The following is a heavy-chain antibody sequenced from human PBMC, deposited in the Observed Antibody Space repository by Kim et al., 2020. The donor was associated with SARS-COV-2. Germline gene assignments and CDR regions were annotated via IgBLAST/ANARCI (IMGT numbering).Heavy chain of an antibody. Sequence: ASVKVSCKASGYTFTSYAMHWVRQAPGQRLEWMGWINAGNGNTKYSQKFQGRVTITRDTSASTAYMELSSLRSEDTAVYYCARDRESYDSSGYPDAFDIWGQGTMVTVSS. D-gene: IGHD3-22*01. J-gene: IGHJ3*02. CDR1: GYTFTSYA. V-gene: IGHV1-3*01. CDR3: ARDRESYDSSGYPDAFDI. CDR2: INAGNGNT.